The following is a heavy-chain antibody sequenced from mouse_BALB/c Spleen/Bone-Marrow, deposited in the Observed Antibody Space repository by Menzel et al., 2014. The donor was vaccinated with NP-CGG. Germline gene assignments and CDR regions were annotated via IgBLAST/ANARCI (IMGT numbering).Heavy chain of an antibody. D-gene: IGHD2-3*01. CDR1: GFDFSGFW. Sequence: EVQLQQSGGGLVQPGRSLKLSCAASGFDFSGFWMGWVRQAPGKGLEWIGEINPDSNTINYTPSLKDRFIISRDNAKNTLYLQMSKVRSEDTALYYRARLGYYGGFAYWGQGTLVTVSA. V-gene: IGHV4-1*02. CDR2: INPDSNTI. CDR3: ARLGYYGGFAY. J-gene: IGHJ3*01.